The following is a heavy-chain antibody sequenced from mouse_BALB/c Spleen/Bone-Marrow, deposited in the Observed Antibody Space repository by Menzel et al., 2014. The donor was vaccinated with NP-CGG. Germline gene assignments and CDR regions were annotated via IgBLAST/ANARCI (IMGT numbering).Heavy chain of an antibody. CDR1: GYTFTSYV. J-gene: IGHJ2*01. D-gene: IGHD2-14*01. V-gene: IGHV1-14*01. CDR3: AKGGNYRYDFDY. CDR2: INPYNDGT. Sequence: EVKLMESGPELVKPGASVKVSCKASGYTFTSYVMHWVKQKPGQGLEWIGYINPYNDGTKYNEKFKGKATLTSDKSSSTAYMELSSLTSEDSAVYYCAKGGNYRYDFDYWGQGTTLTVSS.